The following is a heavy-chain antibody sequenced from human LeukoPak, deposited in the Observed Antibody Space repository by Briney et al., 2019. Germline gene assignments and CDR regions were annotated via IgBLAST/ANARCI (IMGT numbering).Heavy chain of an antibody. CDR2: IWYDGSNK. CDR3: AKDRGGYYYYFDY. J-gene: IGHJ4*02. V-gene: IGHV3-33*06. Sequence: GGSLSLSCAASGFSFSNYGMHWVRQAPGKGLEWVAVIWYDGSNKYYADSVKGRFTISRDNSKNTLYLQMSSLRAEDTAVYYCAKDRGGYYYYFDYWGQGTLVTVSS. CDR1: GFSFSNYG. D-gene: IGHD3-22*01.